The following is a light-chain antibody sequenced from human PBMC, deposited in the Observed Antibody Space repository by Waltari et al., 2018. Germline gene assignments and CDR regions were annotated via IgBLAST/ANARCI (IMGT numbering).Light chain of an antibody. Sequence: EIMLTQSPGTLSLSPGERATLSCRASQSISKYLAWYQQTPGQAPTLLIFDASSRATGIPDRFSGSGSGTDFSLTISRLEPEDGAVYYCQKYGTLPATFGQGTKVEIK. CDR3: QKYGTLPAT. V-gene: IGKV3-20*01. J-gene: IGKJ1*01. CDR2: DAS. CDR1: QSISKY.